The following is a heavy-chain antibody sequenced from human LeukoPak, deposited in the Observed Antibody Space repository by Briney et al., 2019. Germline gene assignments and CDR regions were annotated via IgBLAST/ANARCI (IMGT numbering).Heavy chain of an antibody. CDR3: VVVVEPPDSDGFDV. J-gene: IGHJ3*01. CDR2: INADGSTA. V-gene: IGHV3-74*01. CDR1: GFTFGNSW. Sequence: GGSLRLSCAASGFTFGNSWVHRVRQAPGKGLVWVSLINADGSTATYADSVKGRFTISRDNARNTLPLQMNSLTIEDTAVYYCVVVVEPPDSDGFDVWGQGTMITVSS. D-gene: IGHD1-14*01.